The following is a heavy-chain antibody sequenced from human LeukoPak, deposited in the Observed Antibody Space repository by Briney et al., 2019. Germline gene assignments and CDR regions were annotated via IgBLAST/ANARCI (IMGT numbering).Heavy chain of an antibody. Sequence: GGSLRLSCAASGFTFSNYAMHWVRLAPGKGLEWVAVIAYDGSNKNYGDSVKGRFTISRDNSKNTLYLQMNSLRGEDTAVYYCARDSNQDYGDYDSFANEAWFDPWGQGTLVTVSS. D-gene: IGHD4-17*01. CDR3: ARDSNQDYGDYDSFANEAWFDP. J-gene: IGHJ5*02. V-gene: IGHV3-30*04. CDR2: IAYDGSNK. CDR1: GFTFSNYA.